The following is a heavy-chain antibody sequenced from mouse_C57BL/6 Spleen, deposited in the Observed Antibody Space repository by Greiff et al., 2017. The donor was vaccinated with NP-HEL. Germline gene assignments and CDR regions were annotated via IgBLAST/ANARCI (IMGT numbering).Heavy chain of an antibody. CDR3: ARSGSDYYGSSQPFDV. D-gene: IGHD1-1*01. CDR2: IYPGGGYT. J-gene: IGHJ1*03. Sequence: VKLQESGAELVRPGTSVKMSCKASGYTFTNYWIGWAKQRPGHGLEWIGDIYPGGGYTNYNEKFKGKATLTADKSSSTAYMQFSSLTSEDSAIYYCARSGSDYYGSSQPFDVWGTGTTVTVSS. CDR1: GYTFTNYW. V-gene: IGHV1-63*01.